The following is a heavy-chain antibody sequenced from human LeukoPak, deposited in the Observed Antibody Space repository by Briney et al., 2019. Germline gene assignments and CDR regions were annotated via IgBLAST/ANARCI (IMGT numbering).Heavy chain of an antibody. Sequence: PGRSLRLSCAASGFTFSSYGMHWVRQAPGKGLEWVAVISYDGSNKYYADSVKGRFTISRDNSKNTLYLQMNSLRAEDTAVHYCAKDGNVYCSGGSCYFDYWGQGTLVTVSS. J-gene: IGHJ4*02. CDR2: ISYDGSNK. CDR1: GFTFSSYG. V-gene: IGHV3-30*18. CDR3: AKDGNVYCSGGSCYFDY. D-gene: IGHD2-15*01.